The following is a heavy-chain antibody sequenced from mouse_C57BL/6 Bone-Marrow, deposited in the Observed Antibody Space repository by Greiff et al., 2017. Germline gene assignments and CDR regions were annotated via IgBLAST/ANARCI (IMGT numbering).Heavy chain of an antibody. V-gene: IGHV5-17*01. CDR3: ARAGSSFYAMDY. CDR1: GFTFSDYG. D-gene: IGHD1-1*01. Sequence: EVKLVESGGGLVKPGGSLKLSCAASGFTFSDYGMHWVRQAPEKGLEWVAYISSGSSTIYYADTVKGRFTISRDTAKNTLFLQMTSLRSEDTAMYYCARAGSSFYAMDYWCQGTSVTVAS. CDR2: ISSGSSTI. J-gene: IGHJ4*01.